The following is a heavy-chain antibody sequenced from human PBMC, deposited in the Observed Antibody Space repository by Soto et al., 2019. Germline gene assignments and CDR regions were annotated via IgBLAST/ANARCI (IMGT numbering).Heavy chain of an antibody. CDR2: IIPIFGTA. Sequence: SVKVSCKASGGTFSSYAISWVRQAPGQGLEWMGGIIPIFGTANYAQKFQGRVTITADESTSTAYMELSSLRSEDTAVYYCARSDTDEYDGGAFDLWGQGTMVTVSS. J-gene: IGHJ3*01. V-gene: IGHV1-69*13. D-gene: IGHD1-1*01. CDR3: ARSDTDEYDGGAFDL. CDR1: GGTFSSYA.